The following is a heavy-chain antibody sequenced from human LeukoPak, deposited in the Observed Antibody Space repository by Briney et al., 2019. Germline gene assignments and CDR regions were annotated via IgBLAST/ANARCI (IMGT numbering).Heavy chain of an antibody. D-gene: IGHD3-22*01. V-gene: IGHV3-23*01. CDR1: GFTFSSYA. CDR3: EKGDSGYYYDSSGYLNWFDP. CDR2: ISGSGGST. Sequence: GGSLRLSCAASGFTFSSYAMSWVRQAPGKGLEWVSVISGSGGSTYYVDSVKGRFTISRDNSKNTLSLQMNSLRAEDTAVYYCEKGDSGYYYDSSGYLNWFDPWGQGTLVTVSS. J-gene: IGHJ5*02.